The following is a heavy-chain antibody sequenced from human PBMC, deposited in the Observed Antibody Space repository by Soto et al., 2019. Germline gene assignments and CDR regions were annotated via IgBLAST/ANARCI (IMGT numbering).Heavy chain of an antibody. Sequence: ASVKVSCKASGYTFTSYDINWVRQATGQGLEWMGWMNPNSGNTGYAQKFQGRVTMTRNISISTAYMELSSLRSEDTAVYYCARSQGVLLWFGELLKPKYYYGMDVWGQGTTVTVSS. CDR2: MNPNSGNT. CDR1: GYTFTSYD. D-gene: IGHD3-10*01. CDR3: ARSQGVLLWFGELLKPKYYYGMDV. J-gene: IGHJ6*02. V-gene: IGHV1-8*01.